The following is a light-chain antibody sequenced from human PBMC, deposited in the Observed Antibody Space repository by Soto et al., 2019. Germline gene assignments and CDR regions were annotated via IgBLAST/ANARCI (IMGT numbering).Light chain of an antibody. CDR3: SSSADSNSLV. CDR2: EVS. J-gene: IGLJ2*01. V-gene: IGLV2-8*01. Sequence: QSALTQPPSVSGSPGQSVTISCTGTSSDVGGYNYVSWYQQHPGKAPKLMIYEVSKRPSGVPDRFSGSKSGNTASLTVSGLQAEDEDDYYCSSSADSNSLVFGGGTKLTVL. CDR1: SSDVGGYNY.